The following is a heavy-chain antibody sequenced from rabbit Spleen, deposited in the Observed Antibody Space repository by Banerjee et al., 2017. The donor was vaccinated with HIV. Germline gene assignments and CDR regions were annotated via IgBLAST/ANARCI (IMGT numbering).Heavy chain of an antibody. CDR2: IYAGDGST. D-gene: IGHD1-1*01. CDR3: ARNYVNVFDP. Sequence: QEQLEESGGDLVKPGASLTLTCTASGIDFSSSYWMCWVRQAPGKGLELIGCIYAGDGSTDYANWVNGRFTISKTSSTVDLKMTSLTAADTATYFCARNYVNVFDPWGPGTLVTVS. CDR1: GIDFSSSYW. V-gene: IGHV1S45*01. J-gene: IGHJ2*01.